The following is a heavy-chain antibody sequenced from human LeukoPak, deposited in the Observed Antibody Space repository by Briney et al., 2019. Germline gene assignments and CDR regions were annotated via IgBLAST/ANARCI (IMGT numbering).Heavy chain of an antibody. V-gene: IGHV4-59*01. CDR1: GGSISSYY. CDR2: IYYSGST. CDR3: ARGQGHPYYFDY. Sequence: SETLSLTCTVSGGSISSYYWSWIRQPPGKGLEWIGYIYYSGSTSYNPSLKSRVTISVDTSKNQFSLKVNSVTAADTAVYFCARGQGHPYYFDYWGQGALATVSS. J-gene: IGHJ4*02.